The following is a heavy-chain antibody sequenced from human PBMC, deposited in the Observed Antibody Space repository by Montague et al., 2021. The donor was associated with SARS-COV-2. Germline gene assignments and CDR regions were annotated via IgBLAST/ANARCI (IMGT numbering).Heavy chain of an antibody. J-gene: IGHJ4*02. Sequence: SETLFLTCIVSGGSIISSFYWSWIRQPPGKGLEWVGYIYYSGTTNYNPSLKSRVTISVDTSKNQFSLKLTSVTAADTAVYYCARVSHWGDFFDSWGQGGLVTVSS. D-gene: IGHD7-27*01. CDR1: GGSIISSFY. CDR3: ARVSHWGDFFDS. CDR2: IYYSGTT. V-gene: IGHV4-59*01.